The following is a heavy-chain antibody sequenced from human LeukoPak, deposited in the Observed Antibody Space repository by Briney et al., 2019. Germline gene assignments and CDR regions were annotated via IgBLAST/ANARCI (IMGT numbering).Heavy chain of an antibody. J-gene: IGHJ4*03. V-gene: IGHV3-30*18. CDR2: ISYDGSNK. Sequence: SLRLSCAASGFTFSSYAMHWVRQAPGKGLDWVAVISYDGSNKYYADSVKGRFTISRDNSKNTLYLQMNSLRAEDTAVYYCAKDLGRYCTSTSCYGSFDYWGQGTPVTVSS. D-gene: IGHD2-2*01. CDR1: GFTFSSYA. CDR3: AKDLGRYCTSTSCYGSFDY.